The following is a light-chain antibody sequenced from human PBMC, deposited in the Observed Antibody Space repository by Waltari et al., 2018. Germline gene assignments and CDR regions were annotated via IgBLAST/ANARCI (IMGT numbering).Light chain of an antibody. CDR2: RSD. V-gene: IGLV1-44*01. CDR3: ASWDDSLNGHWV. J-gene: IGLJ3*02. CDR1: ASNIGGNL. Sequence: QSVLTQPPSASGTPGQRVTISCSGSASNIGGNLVNWYQQLPGKAPKLLIYRSDQRPSGAPDRFSGSKTGTSASLAISGLQSDDEADYVCASWDDSLNGHWVFGGGTKVTVL.